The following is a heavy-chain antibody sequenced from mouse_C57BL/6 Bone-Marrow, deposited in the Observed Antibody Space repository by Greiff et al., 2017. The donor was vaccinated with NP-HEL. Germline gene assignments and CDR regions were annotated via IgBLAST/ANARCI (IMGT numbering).Heavy chain of an antibody. J-gene: IGHJ4*01. CDR3: ARHGDVYYAMDY. CDR1: GFSLTSYG. V-gene: IGHV2-6-1*01. CDR2: IWSDGST. Sequence: VKVVESGPGLVAPSQSLSITCTVSGFSLTSYGVHWVRQPPGKGLEWLVVIWSDGSTTYNSALKSRLSISKDNSKSQVFLKMNSLQTDDTAMYYCARHGDVYYAMDYWGQGTSVTVSS.